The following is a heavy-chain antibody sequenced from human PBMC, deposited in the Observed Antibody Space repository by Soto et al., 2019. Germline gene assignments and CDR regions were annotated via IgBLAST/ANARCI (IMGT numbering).Heavy chain of an antibody. CDR2: ISYDGSNK. V-gene: IGHV3-30-3*01. D-gene: IGHD5-18*01. J-gene: IGHJ4*02. CDR1: GFTFSSYA. CDR3: ARGDTAMVTGFYY. Sequence: QVQLVESGGGVVQPGRSLRLSCAASGFTFSSYAMHWVRQAPGKGLEWVAVISYDGSNKYYADSVKGRFTISRDNSKNTLYLQMNSLRAEETAVYYCARGDTAMVTGFYYWGQGTLVTVSS.